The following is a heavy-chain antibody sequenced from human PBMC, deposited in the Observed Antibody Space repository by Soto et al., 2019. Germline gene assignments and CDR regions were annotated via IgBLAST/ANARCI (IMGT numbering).Heavy chain of an antibody. J-gene: IGHJ6*02. CDR1: GGSMSSDW. CDR2: IYHSGST. CDR3: TRVLLVYYNGMDG. Sequence: PSQTLSLTGTVSGGSMSSDWLSWVRQPPGKGLEWIGGIYHSGSTNYNPALQSRLSMSIDKSRNNFSLNLISASAADTSIYYCTRVLLVYYNGMDGWGQGTTVTVSS. D-gene: IGHD3-9*01. V-gene: IGHV4-4*02.